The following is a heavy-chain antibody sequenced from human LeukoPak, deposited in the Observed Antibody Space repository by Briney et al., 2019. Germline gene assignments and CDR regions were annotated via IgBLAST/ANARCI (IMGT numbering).Heavy chain of an antibody. CDR1: GFTFSSYG. Sequence: GGSLRLSCAASGFTFSSYGMHWVRQAPGKGLEWVAFIRYDGSNKYYADSVKGRFTISRDNSKNTLYLQMNSLRAEDTAVYYCAKDRWGDISGYPFGIWGQGTLVTVSS. CDR3: AKDRWGDISGYPFGI. D-gene: IGHD3-22*01. J-gene: IGHJ3*02. V-gene: IGHV3-30*02. CDR2: IRYDGSNK.